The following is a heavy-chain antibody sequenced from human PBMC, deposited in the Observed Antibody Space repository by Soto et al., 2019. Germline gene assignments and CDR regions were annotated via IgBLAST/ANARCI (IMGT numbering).Heavy chain of an antibody. CDR3: ARYYTGHRPFDY. Sequence: QVQLQESGPGLVKPSGTLSLTCAVSGGSISSSNWWSWVRQPPGKGLEWIGEIYHSGSTSYNPSLKSRVTISVDKSETHGPPNLSSVTAAASAVYYRARYYTGHRPFDYWGQGTLVTVSS. CDR2: IYHSGST. CDR1: GGSISSSNW. V-gene: IGHV4-4*02. D-gene: IGHD1-26*01. J-gene: IGHJ4*02.